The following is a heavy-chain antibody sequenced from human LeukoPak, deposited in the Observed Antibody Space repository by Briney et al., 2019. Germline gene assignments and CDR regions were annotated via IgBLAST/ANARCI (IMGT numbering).Heavy chain of an antibody. V-gene: IGHV5-51*01. D-gene: IGHD3-10*02. Sequence: GESLKISCKGSGYSFTSYWIGWVRQMPGKGLEWMGIIYPGDSDTRYSPSFQGQVTISADKSISTAYLQWSSLKASDTAMYYCARELPRFGEPYYYYYYMDVWGKGTTVTVSS. CDR1: GYSFTSYW. J-gene: IGHJ6*03. CDR3: ARELPRFGEPYYYYYYMDV. CDR2: IYPGDSDT.